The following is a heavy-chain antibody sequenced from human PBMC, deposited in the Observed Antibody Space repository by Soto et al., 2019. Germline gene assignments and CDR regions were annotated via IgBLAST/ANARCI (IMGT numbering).Heavy chain of an antibody. J-gene: IGHJ4*02. CDR2: ISAYNGNT. Sequence: ASVKVSCKASGYTFTSYGISWVRQAPGQGLEWMGWISAYNGNTNYAQKLQGRVTMTTDTSTSTAYMELRSLRSDDTAVYYCARSLYQQLGHSAWELLPPYFDYWGQGTLVTVSS. V-gene: IGHV1-18*01. CDR3: ARSLYQQLGHSAWELLPPYFDY. CDR1: GYTFTSYG. D-gene: IGHD1-26*01.